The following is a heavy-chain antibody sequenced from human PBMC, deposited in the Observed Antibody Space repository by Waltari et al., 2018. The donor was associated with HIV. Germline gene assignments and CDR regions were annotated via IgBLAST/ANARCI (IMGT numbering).Heavy chain of an antibody. CDR3: VREGLLTFPDAFDI. J-gene: IGHJ3*02. Sequence: EVQLVESGGGLVQPGGSLKLSCEASGFTLSSNWMHWVRQAPGKGLGLVSRVKRDGITTSYADTVKGRFTMSRDSAKNTVYLQMNNVRAEDTALYYCVREGLLTFPDAFDIWGQGTMVTVSS. D-gene: IGHD2-21*02. V-gene: IGHV3-74*01. CDR2: VKRDGITT. CDR1: GFTLSSNW.